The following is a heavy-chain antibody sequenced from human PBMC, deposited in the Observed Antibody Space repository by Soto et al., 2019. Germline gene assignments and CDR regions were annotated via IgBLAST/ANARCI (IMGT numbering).Heavy chain of an antibody. D-gene: IGHD2-21*02. V-gene: IGHV4-34*01. CDR1: GGPFSGYY. Sequence: SETLSLTCNVSGGPFSGYYWRWIRQSPEKGLLWIGAFYHSGYTKYNPSLRSRVTLSVDTSKNQFSLRLTSVTDADTAVYFCVRSRPSGAGDNCYHWFDTWGPGTLVTVSS. CDR3: VRSRPSGAGDNCYHWFDT. CDR2: FYHSGYT. J-gene: IGHJ5*01.